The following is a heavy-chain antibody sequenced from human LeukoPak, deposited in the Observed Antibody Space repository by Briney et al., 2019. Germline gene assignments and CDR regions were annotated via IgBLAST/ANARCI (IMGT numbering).Heavy chain of an antibody. D-gene: IGHD2-15*01. CDR1: GYTLTELS. V-gene: IGHV1-24*01. CDR2: FDPEDGET. J-gene: IGHJ4*02. CDR3: ATPFQVAATYDY. Sequence: ASVKVSCKVSGYTLTELSMHWVRQAPGKGLEWMGGFDPEDGETIYAQKFQGRVTMTEDTSTDTAYMELSSLRSEDTAVYYCATPFQVAATYDYWGQGTLVTVSS.